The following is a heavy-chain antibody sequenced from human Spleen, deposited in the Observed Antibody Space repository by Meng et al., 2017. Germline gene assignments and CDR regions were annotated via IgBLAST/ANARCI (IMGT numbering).Heavy chain of an antibody. Sequence: GGSLRLSCAASGFTFDPYAMHWVRQHPGKGLQWVSLISWDGHDTYYGDSVKGRFTISRDNSKNSLYLQMNSLRPEDTALYYCVKDIGAIGVIEAFDTWGQGTMVTVSS. CDR1: GFTFDPYA. D-gene: IGHD3-10*01. V-gene: IGHV3-43D*03. J-gene: IGHJ3*02. CDR3: VKDIGAIGVIEAFDT. CDR2: ISWDGHDT.